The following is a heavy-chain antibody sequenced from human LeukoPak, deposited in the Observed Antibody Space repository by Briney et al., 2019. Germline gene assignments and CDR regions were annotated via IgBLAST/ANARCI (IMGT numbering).Heavy chain of an antibody. V-gene: IGHV1-69*04. CDR1: GGTFSSYA. CDR3: ARTIAARRPGDGAFDI. D-gene: IGHD6-6*01. CDR2: IIPILGIA. J-gene: IGHJ3*02. Sequence: ASVKVSCKASGGTFSSYAISWVRQAPGQGLEWMGRIIPILGIANYAQKFQGRVTITADKSTSTAYMELSSLRSEDTAVYYCARTIAARRPGDGAFDIWGQGTMVTVSS.